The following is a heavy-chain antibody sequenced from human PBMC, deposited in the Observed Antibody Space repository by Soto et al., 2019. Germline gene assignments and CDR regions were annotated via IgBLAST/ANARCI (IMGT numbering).Heavy chain of an antibody. CDR2: IYYSGST. D-gene: IGHD2-15*01. J-gene: IGHJ6*02. CDR1: GGSISSGDYY. V-gene: IGHV4-30-4*01. CDR3: ARGSGYYYYYGMDV. Sequence: SETLSLTCTVSGGSISSGDYYWSWIRQPPGKGLEWIGYIYYSGSTYYNPSLKSRVTISVDTSKNQFSLKLSSVTAADTAVYFCARGSGYYYYYGMDVWGQGTTVTVSS.